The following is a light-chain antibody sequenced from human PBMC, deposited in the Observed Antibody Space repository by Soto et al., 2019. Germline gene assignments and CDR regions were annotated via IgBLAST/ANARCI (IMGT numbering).Light chain of an antibody. J-gene: IGKJ3*01. CDR2: GAS. V-gene: IGKV3D-15*01. CDR1: QSLNRN. Sequence: EILIAQSPATLSVSPGERATLSCRASQSLNRNLAWYQQKPGQAPRLIIYGASTRASGIPARFSGSGSGTEFTLTISILQSEDFALYYCQHYNDWPPAFTFGPGTKVDL. CDR3: QHYNDWPPAFT.